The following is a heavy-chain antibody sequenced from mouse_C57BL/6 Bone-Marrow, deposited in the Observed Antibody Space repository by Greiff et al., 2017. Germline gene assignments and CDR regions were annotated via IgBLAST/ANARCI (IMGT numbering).Heavy chain of an antibody. CDR2: ISSGGSYT. J-gene: IGHJ2*01. V-gene: IGHV5-6*02. CDR3: ARRGVVALDY. D-gene: IGHD1-1*01. CDR1: GFTFSSYG. Sequence: DVMLVESGGDLVKPGGSLKLSCAASGFTFSSYGMSWVRQTPDKRLEWVATISSGGSYTYYPDSVKGRFTISRDNAKNTRYLQMSSLKAEDTAMYYCARRGVVALDYWGQGTTLTVSS.